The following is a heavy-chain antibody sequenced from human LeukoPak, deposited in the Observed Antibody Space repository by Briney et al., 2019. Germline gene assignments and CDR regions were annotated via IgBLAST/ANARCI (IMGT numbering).Heavy chain of an antibody. Sequence: PSETLSLTCTVSGGSISSYYWSWIRQPPGKGLEWIGYIYYSGSTNYNPSLKSRVTISVDTSKNQFSLKLSSVTAADTAVYYCARAKSTVTLTFDYWGQGTLVTVSS. V-gene: IGHV4-59*01. J-gene: IGHJ4*02. CDR2: IYYSGST. CDR1: GGSISSYY. D-gene: IGHD4-17*01. CDR3: ARAKSTVTLTFDY.